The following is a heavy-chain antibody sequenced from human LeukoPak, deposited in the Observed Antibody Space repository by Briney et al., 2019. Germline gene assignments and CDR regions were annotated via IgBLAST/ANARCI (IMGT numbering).Heavy chain of an antibody. Sequence: SQTLSLTCAISGDSVSTNSAAWNWTRQSPSRGLEWLGRTYYRSRWYNDHAVSVKSRISINPDTSKNQFSLQLNSVTPEDTAVYYCARDQLRKYFDYWGQGILVTVSS. J-gene: IGHJ4*02. CDR2: TYYRSRWYN. V-gene: IGHV6-1*01. CDR1: GDSVSTNSAA. D-gene: IGHD5-18*01. CDR3: ARDQLRKYFDY.